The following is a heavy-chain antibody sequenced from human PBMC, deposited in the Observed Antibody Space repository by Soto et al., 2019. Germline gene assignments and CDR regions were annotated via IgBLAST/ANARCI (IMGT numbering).Heavy chain of an antibody. Sequence: GESLRLSCAASGFTLSSYAMSWVRQAPGKGLEWVSAISGSGGSTYYADSVKGRFTISRDNSKNTLYLQMNSLRAEDTAVYYCAKVVYSYGYFYYGMDVWGQGTTVTVSS. CDR1: GFTLSSYA. V-gene: IGHV3-23*01. J-gene: IGHJ6*01. D-gene: IGHD5-18*01. CDR2: ISGSGGST. CDR3: AKVVYSYGYFYYGMDV.